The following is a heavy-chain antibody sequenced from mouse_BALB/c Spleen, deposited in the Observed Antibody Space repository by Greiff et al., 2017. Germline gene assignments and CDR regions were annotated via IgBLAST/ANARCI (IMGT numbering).Heavy chain of an antibody. CDR1: GFSLTSYG. J-gene: IGHJ3*01. CDR2: IWAGGST. D-gene: IGHD2-4*01. CDR3: ARDAGYDYDWFAY. Sequence: VMLVESGPGLVAPSQSLSITCTVSGFSLTSYGVHWVRQPPGKGLEWLGVIWAGGSTNYNSALMSRLSISKDNSKSQVFLKMNSLQTDDTAMYYCARDAGYDYDWFAYWGQGTLVTVSA. V-gene: IGHV2-9*02.